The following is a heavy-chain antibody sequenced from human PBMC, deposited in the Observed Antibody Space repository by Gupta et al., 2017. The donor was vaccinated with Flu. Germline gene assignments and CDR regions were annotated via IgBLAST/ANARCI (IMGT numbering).Heavy chain of an antibody. J-gene: IGHJ6*02. CDR1: GFTFSNYA. Sequence: EVQLLESGGGLVQPGESLRLSCAASGFTFSNYALSWVRQAPGKGREWVSTIGGSSSSTNYADSVKGRFTISRDNSKNTLYLQMNSLRAEDTALYYCARGGTVTQSRPWGPYGLDVWGQGTTVTVSS. D-gene: IGHD4-17*01. CDR2: IGGSSSST. CDR3: ARGGTVTQSRPWGPYGLDV. V-gene: IGHV3-23*01.